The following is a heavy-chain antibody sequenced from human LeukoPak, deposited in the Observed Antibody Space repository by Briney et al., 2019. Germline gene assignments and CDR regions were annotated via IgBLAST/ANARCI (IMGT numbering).Heavy chain of an antibody. D-gene: IGHD2-15*01. Sequence: TPCLTCTVSGGSISSGDYYWSWIRQPPGKGLEWIGYIYSSGSTKYNPLLSGRAALSVDTSKNHFSLRLSSVTAPDTAVYYCARHFRAGGRSTDAFDIWGQGRIAPVSS. CDR3: ARHFRAGGRSTDAFDI. CDR2: IYSSGST. CDR1: GGSISSGDYY. J-gene: IGHJ3*02. V-gene: IGHV4-30-4*01.